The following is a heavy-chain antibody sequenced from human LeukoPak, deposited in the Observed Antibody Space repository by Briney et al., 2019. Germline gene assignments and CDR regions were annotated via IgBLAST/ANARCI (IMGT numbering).Heavy chain of an antibody. CDR3: ARDCIGCHGFDY. J-gene: IGHJ4*02. D-gene: IGHD2-15*01. V-gene: IGHV1-18*01. CDR1: GYTFISYG. CDR2: VSAYADDT. Sequence: ASVEVSCKASGYTFISYGISWVRQAPGQGLEWMGWVSAYADDTNYVQKFQGRVTMTTDTSTSTAYMELRSLRFDDTAVYYCARDCIGCHGFDYWGQGTLVTVSS.